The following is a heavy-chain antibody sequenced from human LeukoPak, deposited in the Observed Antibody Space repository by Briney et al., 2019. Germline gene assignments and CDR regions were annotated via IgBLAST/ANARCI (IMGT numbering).Heavy chain of an antibody. D-gene: IGHD4-17*01. Sequence: GPVKVSCQASGYTFTSYGISWVRQAPGQGREWMGWSSTYNGNTNYAQKLQGRVTMTTDTSTSTAYMELRSLRSDDTAVYYCARGSYGDVWGKGTTVTVSS. V-gene: IGHV1-18*01. CDR3: ARGSYGDV. CDR1: GYTFTSYG. J-gene: IGHJ6*04. CDR2: SSTYNGNT.